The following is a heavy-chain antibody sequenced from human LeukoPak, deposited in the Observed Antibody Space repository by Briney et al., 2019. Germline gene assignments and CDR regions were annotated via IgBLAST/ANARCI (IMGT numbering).Heavy chain of an antibody. D-gene: IGHD2-15*01. Sequence: GASVKVSCKASGYTFTSYAMNWVRQAPGQGLEWMGWINTNTGNPTYAQGFTGRFVFSLDTSVSTAYLQISSLKAEDTAVYYCARVNLGYCSGGSCLPTTFDYWGQGTLVTVSS. CDR2: INTNTGNP. V-gene: IGHV7-4-1*02. CDR3: ARVNLGYCSGGSCLPTTFDY. J-gene: IGHJ4*02. CDR1: GYTFTSYA.